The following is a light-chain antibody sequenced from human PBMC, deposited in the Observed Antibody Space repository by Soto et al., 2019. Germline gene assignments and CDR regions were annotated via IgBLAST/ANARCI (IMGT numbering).Light chain of an antibody. V-gene: IGLV1-44*01. CDR3: AAWDGSLSVVL. CDR1: SSNIGSNT. J-gene: IGLJ2*01. Sequence: QSVLTQPPSASGTPGQRVSISCSGSSSNIGSNTVNWYQALPGTAPKLLIHSSNQRPSGVPDRFSGSKSGTSASLAISGLQSEDEADYYCAAWDGSLSVVLFGGGTKLTVL. CDR2: SSN.